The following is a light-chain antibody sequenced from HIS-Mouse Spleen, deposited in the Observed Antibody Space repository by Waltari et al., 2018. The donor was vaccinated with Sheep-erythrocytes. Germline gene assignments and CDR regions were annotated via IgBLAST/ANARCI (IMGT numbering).Light chain of an antibody. CDR3: SSYTSSSTV. V-gene: IGLV2-14*01. CDR2: EVS. Sequence: QSALTQPASVSGSPGQSITISCTGTSSDGGGYNYVSWYQQHPGKAPKLMIYEVSNRPSGVSNRFSGSKSGNTASLTISGLQAEDEADYYCSSYTSSSTVFGGGTKPTVL. J-gene: IGLJ3*02. CDR1: SSDGGGYNY.